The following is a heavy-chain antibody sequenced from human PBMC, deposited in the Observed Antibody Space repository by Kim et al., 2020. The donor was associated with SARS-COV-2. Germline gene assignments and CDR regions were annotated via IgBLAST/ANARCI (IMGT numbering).Heavy chain of an antibody. J-gene: IGHJ4*02. V-gene: IGHV1-69*01. D-gene: IGHD6-19*01. CDR3: ARLTVDGSYYFDY. Sequence: AQKFQGRVTITADESTSTAYMEQSSLRSEDTAVYYCARLTVDGSYYFDYWGQGTRVTVCS.